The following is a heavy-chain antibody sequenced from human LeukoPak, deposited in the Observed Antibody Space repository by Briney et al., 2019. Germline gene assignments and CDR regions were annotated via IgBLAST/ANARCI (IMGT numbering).Heavy chain of an antibody. CDR1: GGTFSSYA. D-gene: IGHD1-26*01. J-gene: IGHJ3*02. V-gene: IGHV7-4-1*02. CDR3: ARVVGGSYRYDDAFDI. Sequence: ASVKVSCKASGGTFSSYAISWVRQAPGQGLEWMGWINTNTGNPTYAQGFTGRFVFSLDTSVSTAYLQISSLKAEDTAVYYCARVVGGSYRYDDAFDIWGQGTMVTVSS. CDR2: INTNTGNP.